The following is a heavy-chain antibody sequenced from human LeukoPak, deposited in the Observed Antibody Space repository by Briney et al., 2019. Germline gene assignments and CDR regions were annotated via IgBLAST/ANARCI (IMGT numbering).Heavy chain of an antibody. Sequence: PSETLSLTCTVSGGSISSYYWSWIQQPPGKGLEWIGYIYYSGSTNYNPSLKSRVTISVDTSKNQFSLKLSSVTAADTAVYYCARGIPGYFGTSGYYYEYWGQGTLVTVSS. V-gene: IGHV4-59*01. J-gene: IGHJ4*02. CDR3: ARGIPGYFGTSGYYYEY. D-gene: IGHD3-22*01. CDR1: GGSISSYY. CDR2: IYYSGST.